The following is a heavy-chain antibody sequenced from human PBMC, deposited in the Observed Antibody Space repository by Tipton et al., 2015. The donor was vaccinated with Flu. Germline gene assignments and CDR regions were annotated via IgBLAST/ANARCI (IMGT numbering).Heavy chain of an antibody. J-gene: IGHJ6*02. CDR1: GYTFSNDW. CDR3: VRQYDLLTHSCYDVDV. Sequence: QLVQSGAEVKKAGESLKISCKGSGYTFSNDWIGWVRQRPGKGLEWMGIIYPGDSDTRYSPSFQGQVTISVDKSISTAYLQWSSLRASDTAMYYCVRQYDLLTHSCYDVDVWSQGTTVTVSS. CDR2: IYPGDSDT. D-gene: IGHD3-9*01. V-gene: IGHV5-51*01.